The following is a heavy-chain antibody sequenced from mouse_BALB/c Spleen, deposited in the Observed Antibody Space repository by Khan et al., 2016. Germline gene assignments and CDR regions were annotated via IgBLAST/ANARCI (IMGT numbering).Heavy chain of an antibody. CDR2: INTYTGEP. CDR1: GYTFTNYG. CDR3: AIGGDYGVFAS. V-gene: IGHV9-3-1*01. D-gene: IGHD2-13*01. J-gene: IGHJ3*01. Sequence: QIQLVQSGPELKKPGETVKISCKASGYTFTNYGMNWVKQAPGKGLKWMGWINTYTGEPTYADDFKGRFAFSLQTSASTAYLQINNLKNEDTATYFCAIGGDYGVFASWGQGTLVTVSA.